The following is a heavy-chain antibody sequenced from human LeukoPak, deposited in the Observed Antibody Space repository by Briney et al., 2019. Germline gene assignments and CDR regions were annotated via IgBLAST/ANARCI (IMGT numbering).Heavy chain of an antibody. D-gene: IGHD1-26*01. V-gene: IGHV1-18*01. CDR3: ARDRAGGTDDY. CDR1: GGTFSSYA. CDR2: ISTYNGNT. Sequence: ASVKVSCKASGGTFSSYAISWVRQAPGQGPEWMGLISTYNGNTKYAQKFQGRIIMTTDTSTSTAFMELGSLRSDDTAVYYCARDRAGGTDDYWGQGTLVTVSS. J-gene: IGHJ4*02.